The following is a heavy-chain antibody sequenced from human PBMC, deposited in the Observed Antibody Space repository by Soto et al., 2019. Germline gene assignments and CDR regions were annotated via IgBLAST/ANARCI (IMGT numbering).Heavy chain of an antibody. D-gene: IGHD6-6*01. Sequence: SVKVSCKASGGTFNSYAISWVRQAPEQGPEWMGGIIPIFGTANYAQKFQGRATITADESTSTAYMELSSLRSEDSAVYYCARGLYSSSSSGNDAFDIWGQGTMVTVSS. CDR3: ARGLYSSSSSGNDAFDI. CDR1: GGTFNSYA. CDR2: IIPIFGTA. V-gene: IGHV1-69*13. J-gene: IGHJ3*02.